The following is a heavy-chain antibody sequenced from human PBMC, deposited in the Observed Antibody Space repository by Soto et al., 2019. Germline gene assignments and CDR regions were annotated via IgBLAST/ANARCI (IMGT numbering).Heavy chain of an antibody. D-gene: IGHD2-2*02. V-gene: IGHV3-72*01. Sequence: GGSLRLSCAASGFSIRDYYMNWIRQAPGKGLEWLAYISQSHIADYAASVKGRFTMSRDDSENSLHLQMNSLKTEDTAVYYCTRDTYTALDYWGQGTLVTVSS. J-gene: IGHJ4*02. CDR1: GFSIRDYY. CDR3: TRDTYTALDY. CDR2: YISQSHIA.